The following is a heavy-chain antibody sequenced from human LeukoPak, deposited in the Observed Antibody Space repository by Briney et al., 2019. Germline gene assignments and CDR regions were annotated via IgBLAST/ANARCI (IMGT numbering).Heavy chain of an antibody. CDR2: IYYSGST. J-gene: IGHJ4*02. D-gene: IGHD4-11*01. CDR1: GGSISNYY. Sequence: SETLSLTFTVSGGSISNYYWSWIRQPPGEGLEWIGYIYYSGSTNYNPSLKSRVTMSIDTSKNQFSLNLTSVTAADTAVYYCARGGLGGITAYSNYLFDYWGQGTLVTVSS. V-gene: IGHV4-59*08. CDR3: ARGGLGGITAYSNYLFDY.